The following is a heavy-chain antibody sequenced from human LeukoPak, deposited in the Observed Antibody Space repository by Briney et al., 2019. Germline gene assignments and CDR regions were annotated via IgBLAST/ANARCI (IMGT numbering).Heavy chain of an antibody. CDR1: GFTFSNYW. V-gene: IGHV3-7*01. D-gene: IGHD3-3*01. J-gene: IGHJ6*02. CDR3: ARDEYYNFWSGYTHYYGMDV. CDR2: IKQDGSEK. Sequence: GGSLRLSCAASGFTFSNYWMSWVRQAPGKGLEWVANIKQDGSEKYYVDSVKGRFTISRDNAKNSLYLQMNSLRAEGTAVYYCARDEYYNFWSGYTHYYGMDVWGQGTTVTISS.